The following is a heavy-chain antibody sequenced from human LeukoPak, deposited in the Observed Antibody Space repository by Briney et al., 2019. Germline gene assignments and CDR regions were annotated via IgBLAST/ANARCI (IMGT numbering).Heavy chain of an antibody. Sequence: SETLSLTCAVYGGSFSGYYWTWIRQPPGKGLESIGEINHSGITNYNPSLKSRVTMSGDTARNQFSLKLSFVTAADTAVYYCARARLTGTTPDFDYWGQGTLVTVSS. D-gene: IGHD1-7*01. CDR2: INHSGIT. CDR3: ARARLTGTTPDFDY. CDR1: GGSFSGYY. V-gene: IGHV4-34*01. J-gene: IGHJ4*02.